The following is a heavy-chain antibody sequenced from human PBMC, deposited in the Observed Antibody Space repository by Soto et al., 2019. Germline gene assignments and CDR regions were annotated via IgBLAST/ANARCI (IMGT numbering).Heavy chain of an antibody. V-gene: IGHV6-1*01. CDR3: ARGSYYSGWV. J-gene: IGHJ4*02. CDR1: GDSVSSTSTA. Sequence: QVQLQQSGPGFVQPSQTLSLTCAISGDSVSSTSTAWSWIRQSPSRGLEWLGRTYYRSKWYSDYAVSVKSRITLNPDTSKNQFSLQLKSVTPEDTAVYYCARGSYYSGWVWGQGTLVTVSS. CDR2: TYYRSKWYS. D-gene: IGHD6-19*01.